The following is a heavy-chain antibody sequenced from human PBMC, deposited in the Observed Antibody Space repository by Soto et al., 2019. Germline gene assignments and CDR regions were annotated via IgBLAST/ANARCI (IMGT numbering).Heavy chain of an antibody. Sequence: QVPLVQSGGEVKRPGASVKVTCKTSGYTFSNYGITWVRQAPGQPLEWLGWISLYSDGTNYAQKFQGRVTMTTDTSTTTAYMDLRSLRSDDTAVYYCARVVPGAEAWFGPWGQGTLVTVSS. J-gene: IGHJ5*02. CDR1: GYTFSNYG. CDR3: ARVVPGAEAWFGP. CDR2: ISLYSDGT. D-gene: IGHD2-2*01. V-gene: IGHV1-18*01.